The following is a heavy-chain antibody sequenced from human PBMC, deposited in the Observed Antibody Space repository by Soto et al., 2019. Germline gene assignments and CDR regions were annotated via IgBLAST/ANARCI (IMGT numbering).Heavy chain of an antibody. CDR1: GGSISSYY. CDR3: ARSPDYGGNSDYYYGTDV. Sequence: SETLSLTCTVSGGSISSYYWSWIRQPPGKGLEWIGYIYYSGSTNYNPSLKSRVTISVDTSKNQFSLKLSSVTAADTAVYYCARSPDYGGNSDYYYGTDVWGQGTTVTVSS. J-gene: IGHJ6*02. CDR2: IYYSGST. D-gene: IGHD4-17*01. V-gene: IGHV4-59*01.